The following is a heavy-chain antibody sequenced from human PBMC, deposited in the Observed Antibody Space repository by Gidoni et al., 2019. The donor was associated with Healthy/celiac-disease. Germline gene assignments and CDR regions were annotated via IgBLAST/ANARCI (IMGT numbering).Heavy chain of an antibody. CDR3: AKDGGSYYDFWSGYYTGDY. CDR1: GFTFSNYA. V-gene: IGHV3-23*01. CDR2: ISGDGGTT. J-gene: IGHJ4*02. D-gene: IGHD3-3*01. Sequence: EVQLLESGGGFVQPGGSLRLSCAASGFTFSNYAIRWVRQAPGQGLEWVSSISGDGGTTSHADSVKGRFTISRDNSKHTLYLQMNSLRAEDTAVYYCAKDGGSYYDFWSGYYTGDYWGQGTLVTVSS.